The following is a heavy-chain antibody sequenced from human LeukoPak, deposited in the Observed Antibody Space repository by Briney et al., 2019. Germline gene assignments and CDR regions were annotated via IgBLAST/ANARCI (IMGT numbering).Heavy chain of an antibody. CDR3: ARGGYFDWLSVFDY. CDR2: IRFDGSNT. V-gene: IGHV3-30*02. Sequence: PGGSLRLSCAASGFTFRLFGMHWVRQAPGKGLEWVSFIRFDGSNTYHADSVKGRFTISRDNSKNTLYLQMNSLTSEDTAVYYCARGGYFDWLSVFDYWGQGTLVTVSS. D-gene: IGHD3-9*01. CDR1: GFTFRLFG. J-gene: IGHJ4*02.